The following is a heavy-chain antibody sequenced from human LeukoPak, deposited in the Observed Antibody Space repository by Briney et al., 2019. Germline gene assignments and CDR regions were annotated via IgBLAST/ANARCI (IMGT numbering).Heavy chain of an antibody. J-gene: IGHJ6*02. V-gene: IGHV3-53*01. CDR1: GFTFSDYY. Sequence: GGSLRLSCAVSGFTFSDYYMSWIRQAPGKGLEWVSVIYSGGSTYYADSVKGRFTISRDNSKNTLYLQMNSLRAEDTAVYYCARRLGGPDRYYYYGMDVWGQGTTVTVSS. CDR2: IYSGGST. CDR3: ARRLGGPDRYYYYGMDV. D-gene: IGHD1-26*01.